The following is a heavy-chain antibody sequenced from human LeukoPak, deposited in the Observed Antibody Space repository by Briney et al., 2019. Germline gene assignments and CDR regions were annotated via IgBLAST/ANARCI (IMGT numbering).Heavy chain of an antibody. V-gene: IGHV3-33*01. J-gene: IGHJ5*02. Sequence: GSLRLSCVASGFPFSSYGMHWVRRAPGKGLEWVAVIWSVGGAEYYADSVKGRFTISRDNSKSTLYLQMNSLTVEDTAVYYCLRVDDTNGHNWFDPWGQGTLVTVSS. D-gene: IGHD2-8*01. CDR2: IWSVGGAE. CDR3: LRVDDTNGHNWFDP. CDR1: GFPFSSYG.